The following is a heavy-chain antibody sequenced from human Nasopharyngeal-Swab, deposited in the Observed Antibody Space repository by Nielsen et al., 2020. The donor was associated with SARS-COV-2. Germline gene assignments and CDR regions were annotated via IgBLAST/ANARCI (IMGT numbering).Heavy chain of an antibody. CDR3: ARVRSLAGHDAFDI. J-gene: IGHJ3*02. CDR2: ISSSSSTI. V-gene: IGHV3-48*04. D-gene: IGHD6-19*01. CDR1: GFTFSSYS. Sequence: GGSLRLSCAASGFTFSSYSMNWVRQAPGKGLEWVSSISSSSSTIYYADSVKGRFTISGDNAKNSLYLQMNSLRAEDTAVYYCARVRSLAGHDAFDIWGQGTMVTVSS.